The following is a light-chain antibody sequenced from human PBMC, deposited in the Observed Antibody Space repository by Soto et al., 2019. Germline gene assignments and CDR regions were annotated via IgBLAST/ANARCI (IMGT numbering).Light chain of an antibody. Sequence: QSALTQPASVSGSPGQSITISCTGTSSDVGGYNYVSWYQQHPGKAPKLMIYDVTNRPSGVSYRFSGSKSGNTASLTISGLQAEDEADYYCSSYTSSSTLGVXGGGTKLTVL. CDR2: DVT. CDR3: SSYTSSSTLGV. V-gene: IGLV2-14*03. CDR1: SSDVGGYNY. J-gene: IGLJ2*01.